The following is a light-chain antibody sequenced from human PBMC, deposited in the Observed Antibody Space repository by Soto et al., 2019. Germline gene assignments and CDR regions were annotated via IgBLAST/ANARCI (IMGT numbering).Light chain of an antibody. CDR3: QQYNNWPQT. J-gene: IGKJ1*01. CDR2: GAS. Sequence: EIVMTQSPATLSVSPGERATLSCRASQSVSSNLAWSQQKPGQAPRLLIYGASTRATGIPARFSGSGSGTEFTLTISSLQSEDFEVYYCQQYNNWPQTFGQGTKVEIK. CDR1: QSVSSN. V-gene: IGKV3-15*01.